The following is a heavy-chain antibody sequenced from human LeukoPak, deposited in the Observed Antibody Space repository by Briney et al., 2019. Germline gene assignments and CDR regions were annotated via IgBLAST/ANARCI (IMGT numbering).Heavy chain of an antibody. Sequence: SGTLSLTCTVSGGTISSYYWSWIRQPPGKGLEWIGYIYYSGSSNYNPSLKSRVTISVDTSKNQFSLKLSSVTAADTAVYYCARDSVGGSYSYWGQGTLVTLSS. CDR2: IYYSGSS. CDR1: GGTISSYY. CDR3: ARDSVGGSYSY. V-gene: IGHV4-59*01. J-gene: IGHJ4*02. D-gene: IGHD1-26*01.